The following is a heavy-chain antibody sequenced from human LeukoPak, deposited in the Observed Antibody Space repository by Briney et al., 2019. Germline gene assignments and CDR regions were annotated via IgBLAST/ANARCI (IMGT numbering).Heavy chain of an antibody. Sequence: GGSLRLSCAASGFTFSSYSMNWVRQAPGKGLEWVSSISSSSSSYIYYADSVKGRFTISRDNAKNSLYLQMNSLRAEDTAVYYCVCLYDFWSGLDYWGQGTLVTVSS. CDR1: GFTFSSYS. V-gene: IGHV3-21*01. J-gene: IGHJ4*02. D-gene: IGHD3-3*01. CDR2: ISSSSSSYI. CDR3: VCLYDFWSGLDY.